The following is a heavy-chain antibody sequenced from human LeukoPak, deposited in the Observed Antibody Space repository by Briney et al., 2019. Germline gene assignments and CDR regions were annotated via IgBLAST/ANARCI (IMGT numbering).Heavy chain of an antibody. CDR3: ARGNWITVSGNAFDI. Sequence: ASVKVSCKASGYTFTSYDTNWVRQAPGQGLEWMGWMNPISGNTGYAQKFQGRITMTRNTSTTTAYMELSSLRSEDTAVYYCARGNWITVSGNAFDIWGQGTMVSVSS. CDR1: GYTFTSYD. J-gene: IGHJ3*02. V-gene: IGHV1-8*01. D-gene: IGHD1-1*01. CDR2: MNPISGNT.